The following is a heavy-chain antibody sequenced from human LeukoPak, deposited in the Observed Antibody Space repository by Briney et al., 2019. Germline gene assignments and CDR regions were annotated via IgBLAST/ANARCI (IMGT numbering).Heavy chain of an antibody. V-gene: IGHV3-23*01. Sequence: GGSLRLSCAASGFIFSSYAMSWVRQAPGKGLEWVSGISGSGGSTYYSDSVKGRFTISRDNSKNTLYLQMNSLRAEDTAVYYCAKDRLYSGSYYYFDYWGQGTLVTVSS. CDR2: ISGSGGST. D-gene: IGHD1-26*01. J-gene: IGHJ4*02. CDR3: AKDRLYSGSYYYFDY. CDR1: GFIFSSYA.